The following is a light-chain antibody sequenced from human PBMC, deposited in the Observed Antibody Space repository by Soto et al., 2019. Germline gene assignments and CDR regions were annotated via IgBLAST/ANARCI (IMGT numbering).Light chain of an antibody. J-gene: IGKJ2*01. CDR2: GAS. CDR1: QSVSGSY. Sequence: EIVSTQSPGTLSLSPGERATLSCRASQSVSGSYLAWYQHKPGQAPRLLIYGASNRATGIPDRFSGSGSGTDFTLTISRLEPEDFAVYYCHHYGSSPPRTFGQGTQLETK. CDR3: HHYGSSPPRT. V-gene: IGKV3-20*01.